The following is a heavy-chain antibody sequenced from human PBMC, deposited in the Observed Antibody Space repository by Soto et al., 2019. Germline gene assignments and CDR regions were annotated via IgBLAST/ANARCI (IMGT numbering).Heavy chain of an antibody. CDR1: GFTFSTYY. Sequence: GGSLRLSCAASGFTFSTYYMNWVRQAPGKGLEWLSYISRSSGTIYYADSVKGRFTISRDNAKNSLYLQMNSLRDEDTAVYYCARADGYPPGIDYWGQGTLVTVSS. CDR3: ARADGYPPGIDY. J-gene: IGHJ4*02. D-gene: IGHD3-16*02. CDR2: ISRSSGTI. V-gene: IGHV3-48*02.